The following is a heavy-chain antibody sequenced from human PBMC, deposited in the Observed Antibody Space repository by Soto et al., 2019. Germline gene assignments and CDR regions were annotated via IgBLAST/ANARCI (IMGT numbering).Heavy chain of an antibody. CDR1: GYSFTKYG. D-gene: IGHD5-12*01. Sequence: ASVKVSCKTSGYSFTKYGVNWVRQAPGEGLQWMGRINPNNGNTDYAQTLQGRLTITTDDSTSTAYMELRSLRSEDTAVYYCARGLVATIQRLGFDPWGQGTLVTVSS. CDR2: INPNNGNT. J-gene: IGHJ5*02. CDR3: ARGLVATIQRLGFDP. V-gene: IGHV1-18*01.